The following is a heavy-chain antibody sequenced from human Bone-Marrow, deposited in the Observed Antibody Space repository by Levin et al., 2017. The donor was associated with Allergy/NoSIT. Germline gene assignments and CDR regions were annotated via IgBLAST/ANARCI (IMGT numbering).Heavy chain of an antibody. CDR1: GYTFTDYY. CDR3: AKGGAEDYGDY. CDR2: INPKSGDT. J-gene: IGHJ4*02. V-gene: IGHV1-2*02. Sequence: GESLKISCKASGYTFTDYYLLWVRQAPGQGLEWMGWINPKSGDTKYAQKFEGRVTMTRNTSISTAYMELSSLTSDDTAVYYCAKGGAEDYGDYWGQGALVTVSS. D-gene: IGHD3-16*01.